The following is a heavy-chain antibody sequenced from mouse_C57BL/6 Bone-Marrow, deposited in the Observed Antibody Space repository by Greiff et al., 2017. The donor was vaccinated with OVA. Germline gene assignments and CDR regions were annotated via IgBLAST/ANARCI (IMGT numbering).Heavy chain of an antibody. V-gene: IGHV5-9-1*02. Sequence: EVNVVESGAGLVKPGGSLKLSCAASGFTFSSYAMSWVRQTPEKRLEWVAYISSGGDYIYYADTVKGRFTISRDNARNTLYLQMSSLKSEDTAMYYCTRDQITTVVVYWYFDVWGTGTTVTVSS. CDR2: ISSGGDYI. CDR1: GFTFSSYA. CDR3: TRDQITTVVVYWYFDV. D-gene: IGHD1-1*01. J-gene: IGHJ1*03.